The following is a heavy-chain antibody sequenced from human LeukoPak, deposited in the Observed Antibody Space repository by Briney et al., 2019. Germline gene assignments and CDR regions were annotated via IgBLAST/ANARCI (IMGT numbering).Heavy chain of an antibody. CDR3: AKVNWNDGGFFDY. D-gene: IGHD1-1*01. CDR1: GFTFSSYA. J-gene: IGHJ4*02. V-gene: IGHV3-30*02. Sequence: GGSLRLSCAASGFTFSSYAMHWVRQAPGKGLECVAFIQDDGSDKYYANSVKGRFTISRDHSKNTLYLPMNSLRAEDTAVYYCAKVNWNDGGFFDYWGQGPLVTVSS. CDR2: IQDDGSDK.